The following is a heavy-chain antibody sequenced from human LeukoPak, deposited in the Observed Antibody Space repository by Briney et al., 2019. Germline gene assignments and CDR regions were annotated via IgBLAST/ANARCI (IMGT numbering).Heavy chain of an antibody. J-gene: IGHJ4*02. V-gene: IGHV3-53*01. Sequence: GGSLRLSCAASGFTVSSYYMSWVRQAPGKGLEWVSVIYSGGSTYYADSVKGRFTISRDNSKNTLYLQMNSLRAEDTAVYYCARAYYYDSSGYSALDYWGQGTLVTVSS. CDR1: GFTVSSYY. D-gene: IGHD3-22*01. CDR2: IYSGGST. CDR3: ARAYYYDSSGYSALDY.